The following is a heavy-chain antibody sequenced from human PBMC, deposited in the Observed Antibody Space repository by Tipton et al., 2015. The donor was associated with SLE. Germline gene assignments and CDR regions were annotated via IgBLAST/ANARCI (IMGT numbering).Heavy chain of an antibody. CDR3: ARDRGDYVGSNWFDP. CDR2: VFRSGTS. J-gene: IGHJ5*02. CDR1: GYSISSGHL. Sequence: LRLSCTVSGYSISSGHLWGWIRQAPGKGLEWIASVFRSGTSHYNPSLKRRVTISGDTSKNQFSLMLSSVTAADTAVYYCARDRGDYVGSNWFDPWGQGSLVIVSS. V-gene: IGHV4-38-2*02. D-gene: IGHD4-17*01.